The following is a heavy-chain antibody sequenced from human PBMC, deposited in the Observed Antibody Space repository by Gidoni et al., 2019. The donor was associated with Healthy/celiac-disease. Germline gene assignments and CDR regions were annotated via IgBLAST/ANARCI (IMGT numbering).Heavy chain of an antibody. D-gene: IGHD2-2*02. J-gene: IGHJ6*02. Sequence: EVQLVESGGGLVKPGGSLRLSCAASRFTFSSYSMNWGRQDPGKGMEWVSSISSSSSYIYYADSVEGRFTISRDNAKNSLYLQMNSLRAEDTAVYYCARDPGGYTRYYYGMDVWGQGTTVTVSS. CDR1: RFTFSSYS. V-gene: IGHV3-21*01. CDR3: ARDPGGYTRYYYGMDV. CDR2: ISSSSSYI.